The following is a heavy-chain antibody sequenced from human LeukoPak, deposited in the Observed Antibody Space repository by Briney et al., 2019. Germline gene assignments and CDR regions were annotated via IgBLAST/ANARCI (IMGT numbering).Heavy chain of an antibody. J-gene: IGHJ3*02. CDR1: GFTFSSYA. V-gene: IGHV3-64D*09. D-gene: IGHD6-13*01. CDR3: VKETPGSSWILYDAFDI. CDR2: ISSNGGST. Sequence: PGGSLRLSCSASGFTFSSYAMHWVRQAPGKGLEYVSAISSNGGSTYYADSVKGRFTISRDNSKNTLYLQMSSLRAEDTAVYYCVKETPGSSWILYDAFDIWGQGTMVTVSS.